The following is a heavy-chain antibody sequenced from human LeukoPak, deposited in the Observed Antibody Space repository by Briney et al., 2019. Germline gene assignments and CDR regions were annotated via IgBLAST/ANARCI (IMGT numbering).Heavy chain of an antibody. D-gene: IGHD6-13*01. J-gene: IGHJ6*02. CDR2: IYYSGST. V-gene: IGHV4-61*01. CDR3: ATGGDTSSARGYYAMDV. CDR1: GGSVSSGSYY. Sequence: SETLSLTCTVSGGSVSSGSYYWSWIRQPPGKGLEWIGYIYYSGSTNYNPSLKSRVTISVDTSKNQFSLKLSSVTAADTAVYYCATGGDTSSARGYYAMDVWGQGTTVTVSS.